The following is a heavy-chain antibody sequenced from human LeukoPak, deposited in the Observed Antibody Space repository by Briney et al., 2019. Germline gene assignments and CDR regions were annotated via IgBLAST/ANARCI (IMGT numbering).Heavy chain of an antibody. Sequence: GGSLRLSCAASGFTFSSYGMHWVRQAPGKGLEWVAVIWYDGSTKYYADSVKGRFTISRDNSKNTLYLQMNSLRAEDTAVYYCAKRVPGWYYCDYWGQGTVVTVSS. CDR1: GFTFSSYG. V-gene: IGHV3-33*06. D-gene: IGHD6-19*01. CDR3: AKRVPGWYYCDY. J-gene: IGHJ4*02. CDR2: IWYDGSTK.